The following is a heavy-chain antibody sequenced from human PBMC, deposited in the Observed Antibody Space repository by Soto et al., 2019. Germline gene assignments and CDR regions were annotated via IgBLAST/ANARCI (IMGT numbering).Heavy chain of an antibody. V-gene: IGHV1-69*13. D-gene: IGHD4-17*01. J-gene: IGHJ6*02. CDR3: ARCGWTTSAYYYGMDV. CDR2: IIPIFGTA. Sequence: VASVKVSAKASGVTFSSYSISWVRQAPGQGLEWMGGIIPIFGTANYAQKFQGRVTIAADESTSTAYMELSSLGSEDTAEYYCARCGWTTSAYYYGMDVWGQGTTVTVSS. CDR1: GVTFSSYS.